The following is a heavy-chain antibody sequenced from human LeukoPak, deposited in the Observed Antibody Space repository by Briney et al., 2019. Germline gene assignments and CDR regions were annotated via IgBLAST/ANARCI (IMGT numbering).Heavy chain of an antibody. J-gene: IGHJ3*01. D-gene: IGHD6-13*01. V-gene: IGHV1-2*02. CDR2: INPNSGGT. Sequence: GASVKVSCKASGYTFTGYYMHWVRQAPGQGLEWMGWINPNSGGTNYAQKFQGRVTMTRDTSISTAYMELSSLRSEDTAVYYCARESSRGYHRELLWGQGTMVTVSS. CDR1: GYTFTGYY. CDR3: ARESSRGYHRELL.